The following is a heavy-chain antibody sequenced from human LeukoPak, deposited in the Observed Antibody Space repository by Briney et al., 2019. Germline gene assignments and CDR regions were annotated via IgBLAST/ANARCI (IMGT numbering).Heavy chain of an antibody. J-gene: IGHJ6*03. CDR2: IYYTGHT. Sequence: PSETLSLTCTVSGGSISSSSYYWGWIRQPPGSGLEWIGTIYYTGHTYYNPSLKSRVTISVDTSKNQFSLKLSSVTAADTAVYYCARHRRDHDFWSGSNPTHYYYYMDVWGKGTTVTVSS. V-gene: IGHV4-39*01. CDR1: GGSISSSSYY. CDR3: ARHRRDHDFWSGSNPTHYYYYMDV. D-gene: IGHD3-3*01.